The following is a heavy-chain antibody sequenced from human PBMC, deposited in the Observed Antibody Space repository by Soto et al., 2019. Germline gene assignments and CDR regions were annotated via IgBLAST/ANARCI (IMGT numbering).Heavy chain of an antibody. CDR1: GITFSGFW. CDR3: ATVFEH. V-gene: IGHV3-74*01. Sequence: VPLVDSGGGSVQPGGSLRLSCVASGITFSGFWMHWVRQVPGKGLVWVPRVDSAGSGTSYADSVKGRFTISRDNAKNTLSLQMDSLRVEDTAVYYCATVFEHWGQGIPVTVSS. CDR2: VDSAGSGT. J-gene: IGHJ4*02.